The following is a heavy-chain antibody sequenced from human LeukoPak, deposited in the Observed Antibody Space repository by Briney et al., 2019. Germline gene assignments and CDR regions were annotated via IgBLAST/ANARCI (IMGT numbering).Heavy chain of an antibody. CDR3: ARGRDGRPRSFDI. CDR2: IYYSGST. V-gene: IGHV4-39*07. CDR1: GGSISSGSYY. D-gene: IGHD4-17*01. J-gene: IGHJ3*02. Sequence: SETLSLTCTVSGGSISSGSYYWGWIRQPPGKGLEWIGSIYYSGSTYYNPSLRSRVTISVDTSKNQFSLKLSSVTAADTAVYYCARGRDGRPRSFDIWGQGTMVTVSS.